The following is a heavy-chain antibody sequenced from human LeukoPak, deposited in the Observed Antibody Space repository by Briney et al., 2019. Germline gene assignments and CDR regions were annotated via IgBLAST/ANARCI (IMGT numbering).Heavy chain of an antibody. J-gene: IGHJ4*02. Sequence: GGSQRPSCAASGFTFSSYWMSWVRQAPGKGLEWVANIKQDGSEKYYVNSVKGRFTISRDNTKNSLYLQMNSLRAEDTAVYYCAREDFWSGYYYWGQGTLVTVSS. V-gene: IGHV3-7*01. CDR2: IKQDGSEK. CDR3: AREDFWSGYYY. D-gene: IGHD3-3*01. CDR1: GFTFSSYW.